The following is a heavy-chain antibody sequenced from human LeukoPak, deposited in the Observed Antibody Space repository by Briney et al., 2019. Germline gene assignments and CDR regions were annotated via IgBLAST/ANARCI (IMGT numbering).Heavy chain of an antibody. CDR1: GFTFSSYW. J-gene: IGHJ4*02. Sequence: GGSLRLSCAASGFTFSSYWMTWVRQAPGKGLEWVANIKQDGSEKYSVDSVKGRFTISRDNAKNSLYLQMNSLRADDTAVYYCARPNIVATRGSFGYWGQGTLVTVSS. CDR2: IKQDGSEK. V-gene: IGHV3-7*01. D-gene: IGHD5-12*01. CDR3: ARPNIVATRGSFGY.